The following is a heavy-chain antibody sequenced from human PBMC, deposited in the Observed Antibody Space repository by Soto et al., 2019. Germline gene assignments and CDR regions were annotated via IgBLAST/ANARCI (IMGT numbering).Heavy chain of an antibody. CDR1: GITFNRSA. D-gene: IGHD2-21*01. J-gene: IGHJ6*02. CDR2: IVVGSNNR. Sequence: QMQLVQSGPEVKKPGTSVKVSCKASGITFNRSAIQWVRQARGQRLEWVGWIVVGSNNRDYAQKLQERVTITSDMSTSTVYMELSSLRSEDTAVYYCGAVQESPYSMGMWGQGTTVTVSS. V-gene: IGHV1-58*02. CDR3: GAVQESPYSMGM.